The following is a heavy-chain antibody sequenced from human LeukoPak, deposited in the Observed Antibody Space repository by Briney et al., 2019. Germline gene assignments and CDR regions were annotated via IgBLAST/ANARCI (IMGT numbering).Heavy chain of an antibody. CDR1: GYTFTSYG. CDR3: ARDGGFEWELLIFFDY. Sequence: ASVKVSCKASGYTFTSYGISWVRQAPGQGLEWMGWISAYNGNTNYAQKLQGRVTMTTDTSTSTAYMELRSLRSDDTAVYYCARDGGFEWELLIFFDYWGQGTLVTVSS. J-gene: IGHJ4*02. CDR2: ISAYNGNT. D-gene: IGHD1-26*01. V-gene: IGHV1-18*01.